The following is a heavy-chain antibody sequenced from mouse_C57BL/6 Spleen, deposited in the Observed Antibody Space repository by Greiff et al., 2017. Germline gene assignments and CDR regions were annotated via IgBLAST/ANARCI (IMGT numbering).Heavy chain of an antibody. CDR1: GFSLTSYA. D-gene: IGHD1-1*01. J-gene: IGHJ4*01. Sequence: VKLMESGPGLVAPSQSLSITCTVSGFSLTSYAISWVRQPPGKGLEWLGVIWTGGGTNYNSALKSRLSISKDNSKSQVFLKMNSLQTDDTARYYCASTTVVAYYAMDYWGQGTSGTVSS. CDR2: IWTGGGT. V-gene: IGHV2-9-1*01. CDR3: ASTTVVAYYAMDY.